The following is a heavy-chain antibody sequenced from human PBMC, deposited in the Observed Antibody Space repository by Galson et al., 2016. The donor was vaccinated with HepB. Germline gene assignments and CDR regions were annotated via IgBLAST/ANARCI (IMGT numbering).Heavy chain of an antibody. CDR1: GFIFSSFA. V-gene: IGHV3-33*08. D-gene: IGHD6-6*01. J-gene: IGHJ6*04. CDR2: IWYDGSNK. CDR3: AREQSTAALAMDV. Sequence: SLRLSCATSGFIFSSFAMGWVRQAPGKGLEWVALIWYDGSNKYYADSVKGRFTISRDNSKNTLYLQMNSLRAEDTAVYYCAREQSTAALAMDVWGKGTTVTVSS.